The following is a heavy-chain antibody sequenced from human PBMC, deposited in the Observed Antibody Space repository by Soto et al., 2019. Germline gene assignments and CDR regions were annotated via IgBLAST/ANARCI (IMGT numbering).Heavy chain of an antibody. CDR3: ARLYIVVVPAAIDY. CDR1: GGSISSSSYY. CDR2: IYYSGST. J-gene: IGHJ4*02. V-gene: IGHV4-39*01. Sequence: SETLSLTCTVSGGSISSSSYYWGWIRQPPGKGLEWIGSIYYSGSTYYNPSLKSRVTISVDTSKNQFSLKLSSVTAADTAVYYCARLYIVVVPAAIDYWGQGTLVTVSS. D-gene: IGHD2-2*01.